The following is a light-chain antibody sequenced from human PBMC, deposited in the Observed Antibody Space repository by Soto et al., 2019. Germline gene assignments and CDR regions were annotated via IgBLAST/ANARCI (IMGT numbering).Light chain of an antibody. CDR1: QSISTF. CDR3: QQSYIAPLT. V-gene: IGKV1-39*01. Sequence: DIQMTQSPSSLSASVGDRVTITFRASQSISTFLNWYQQKPGKAPNLLIFGASSLQIGVPSRFSGSGSGTDFTLTINSLQPADFATYYCQQSYIAPLTFGGGTKV. CDR2: GAS. J-gene: IGKJ4*01.